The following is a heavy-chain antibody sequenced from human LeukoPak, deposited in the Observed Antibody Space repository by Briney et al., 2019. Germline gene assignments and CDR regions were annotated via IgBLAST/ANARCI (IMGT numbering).Heavy chain of an antibody. Sequence: GGSLRLSCAASGFSFSTSWMHWVRHTPEKGLVWVSRINSDGSNTIYADSVKGRFTISRDNAKNSLYLQMNSLRAEDTAVYYCASTYVVVTAVHDAFHIWGQGTMVTVSS. J-gene: IGHJ3*02. CDR1: GFSFSTSW. D-gene: IGHD2-21*02. V-gene: IGHV3-74*01. CDR3: ASTYVVVTAVHDAFHI. CDR2: INSDGSNT.